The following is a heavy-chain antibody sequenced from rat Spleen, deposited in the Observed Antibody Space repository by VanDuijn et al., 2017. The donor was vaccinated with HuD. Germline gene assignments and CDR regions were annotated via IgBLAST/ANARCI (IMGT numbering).Heavy chain of an antibody. CDR1: GYSITSNY. J-gene: IGHJ3*01. D-gene: IGHD1-5*01. Sequence: EVQLQESGPGLVKPSQSLSLTCSVTGYSITSNYWGWIRKFPGNKLEWMGYINSAGSTNYNPSLKSRISITRDTSKNQFFLQVNSVTTEDTATYYCARSGGGTGGFAYWGQGTLVTVSS. CDR3: ARSGGGTGGFAY. CDR2: INSAGST. V-gene: IGHV3-3*01.